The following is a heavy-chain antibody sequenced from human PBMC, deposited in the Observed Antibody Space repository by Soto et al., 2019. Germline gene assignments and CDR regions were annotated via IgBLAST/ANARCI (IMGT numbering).Heavy chain of an antibody. Sequence: GASVKVSCKASGYTFTSYGISWVRQAPGQGLEWMGWINAANGNTEYAQKLQGRVTITTDTSATTAYMELSSLRSEDTAVYYCARDQGYYDSGGYYKPWGQGTLVTVSS. CDR1: GYTFTSYG. D-gene: IGHD3-10*01. V-gene: IGHV1-18*01. CDR2: INAANGNT. CDR3: ARDQGYYDSGGYYKP. J-gene: IGHJ5*02.